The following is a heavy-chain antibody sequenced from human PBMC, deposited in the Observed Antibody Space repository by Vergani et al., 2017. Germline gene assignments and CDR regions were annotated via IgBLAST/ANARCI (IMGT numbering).Heavy chain of an antibody. CDR1: GFIFQNYT. V-gene: IGHV3-30*04. Sequence: QVNLVGSGGGVVQPGRSLRLSCAPYGFIFQNYTMHWVRQAPGKGLEWVALISNDGRHTYYADSVRGRFSISRDNSKNTLYLQKNSLRTEDTANYYCRGEMDGWGKGTTVTVSS. CDR3: RGEMDG. J-gene: IGHJ6*04. CDR2: ISNDGRHT.